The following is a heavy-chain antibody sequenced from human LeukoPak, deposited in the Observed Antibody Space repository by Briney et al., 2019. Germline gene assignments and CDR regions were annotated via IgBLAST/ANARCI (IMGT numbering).Heavy chain of an antibody. CDR2: IYYSGST. CDR3: ARVMVSSGWYDPGPGFDY. Sequence: SETLSLTCTVSGGSVSSGSYYWSWIRQPPGKGLEWIGYIYYSGSTNYNPSLKSRVTISVDTSKNQFSLKLSSVTAADTAVYYCARVMVSSGWYDPGPGFDYWGQGTLVTVSS. D-gene: IGHD6-19*01. J-gene: IGHJ4*02. V-gene: IGHV4-61*01. CDR1: GGSVSSGSYY.